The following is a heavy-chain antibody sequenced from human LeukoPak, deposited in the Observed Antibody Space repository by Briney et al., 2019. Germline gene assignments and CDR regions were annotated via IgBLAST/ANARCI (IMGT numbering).Heavy chain of an antibody. Sequence: ASVKVSCKASGYTFTGYYIHWVRQAPGQGLEWMGWLNPKSGGTNYAQNFQGRVTMTRDTIINTAYMELTRLRSDDTAVYYCARNDWNDPWFDPWGQGTLVTVSS. J-gene: IGHJ5*02. D-gene: IGHD1-1*01. V-gene: IGHV1-2*02. CDR1: GYTFTGYY. CDR3: ARNDWNDPWFDP. CDR2: LNPKSGGT.